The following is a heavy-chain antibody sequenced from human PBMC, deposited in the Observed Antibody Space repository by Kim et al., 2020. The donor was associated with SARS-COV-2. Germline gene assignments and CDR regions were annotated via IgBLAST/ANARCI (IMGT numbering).Heavy chain of an antibody. CDR1: GYTFTSYA. Sequence: ASVKVSCKASGYTFTSYAMNWVRQAPGQGLEWMGWINTNTGNPTYAQGFTGRFVFSLDTSVSTAYLQISSLKAEDTAVYYCARGLNSWYLSDFDYWGQGTLVTVSS. CDR2: INTNTGNP. J-gene: IGHJ4*02. D-gene: IGHD6-13*01. CDR3: ARGLNSWYLSDFDY. V-gene: IGHV7-4-1*02.